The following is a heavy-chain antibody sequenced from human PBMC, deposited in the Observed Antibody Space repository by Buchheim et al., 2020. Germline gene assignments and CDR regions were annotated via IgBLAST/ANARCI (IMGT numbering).Heavy chain of an antibody. D-gene: IGHD3-3*01. CDR3: ARVSQKRITIFGVVIPYYYGMDV. CDR1: GYTFTSYD. J-gene: IGHJ6*02. V-gene: IGHV1-8*01. Sequence: QVQLVQSGAEVKKPGASVKVSCKASGYTFTSYDINWVRQATGQGLEWMGWMNPNSGNTGYAQKFQGRVTMTRNTSISTAYMELSSLRSEDTAVYYCARVSQKRITIFGVVIPYYYGMDVWGQGTT. CDR2: MNPNSGNT.